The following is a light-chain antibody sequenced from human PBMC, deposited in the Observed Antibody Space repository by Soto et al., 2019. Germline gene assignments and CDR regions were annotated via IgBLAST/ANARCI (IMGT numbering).Light chain of an antibody. J-gene: IGKJ4*01. V-gene: IGKV1-12*01. Sequence: DIQMTQSPSTLSASVGDRVTITCRASQSVRSWLAWYQQIPGKAPKLLIFAASTLQSGVPSRFSASGSGTDFTLTVGGLQPEDAATYYCQQTKGFPRTFGGGTKVDIK. CDR3: QQTKGFPRT. CDR1: QSVRSW. CDR2: AAS.